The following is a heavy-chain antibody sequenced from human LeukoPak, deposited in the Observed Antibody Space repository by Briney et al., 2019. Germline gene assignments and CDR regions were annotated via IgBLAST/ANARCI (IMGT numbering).Heavy chain of an antibody. J-gene: IGHJ5*02. CDR1: GGSISSSSYY. D-gene: IGHD4-17*01. CDR3: ARHGTTVTRTGWFDP. CDR2: ICYSGST. V-gene: IGHV4-39*01. Sequence: PSETLSLTCTVSGGSISSSSYYWGWIRQPPGKGLEWIGSICYSGSTYYNPSLKSRVTISVDTSKNQFPLKLSSETAADTAVYYCARHGTTVTRTGWFDPWGQGTLVTVSS.